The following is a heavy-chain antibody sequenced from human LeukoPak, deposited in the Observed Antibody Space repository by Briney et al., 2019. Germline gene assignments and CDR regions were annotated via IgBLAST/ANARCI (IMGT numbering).Heavy chain of an antibody. V-gene: IGHV1-69*06. Sequence: ASVKVSCKASGGTFSSYAISWVRQAPGQGLEWMGGIIPIFGTANYAQKFQGRVTITADKSTSTAYMELSSLRSEDTAVYYCARTDDYIWGSYRYGGAFDIWGQGTMVTVSS. J-gene: IGHJ3*02. CDR1: GGTFSSYA. CDR3: ARTDDYIWGSYRYGGAFDI. D-gene: IGHD3-16*02. CDR2: IIPIFGTA.